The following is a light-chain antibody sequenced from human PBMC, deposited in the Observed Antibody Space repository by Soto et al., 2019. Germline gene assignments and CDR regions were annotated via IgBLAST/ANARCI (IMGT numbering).Light chain of an antibody. CDR3: EQYSSTFWT. CDR1: QSISSSY. Sequence: EIVLTQSPGTLSLSPGERATLSCRASQSISSSYLAWYQQKPVQAPRLLVYGASSRATGIPDRFSGSGSGTDFTLTISRLEPEDFGLYYCEQYSSTFWTFGQGTKVEIK. V-gene: IGKV3-20*01. J-gene: IGKJ1*01. CDR2: GAS.